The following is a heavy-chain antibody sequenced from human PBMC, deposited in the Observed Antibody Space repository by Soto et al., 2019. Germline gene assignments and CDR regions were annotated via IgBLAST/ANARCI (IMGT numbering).Heavy chain of an antibody. Sequence: QVQLQESGPGLVKPSQTLSLTCTVSGGSISTGGYYWNSIRQHPGKCLECVGYFYYSGRTYYNPSLKSRVTISVNTSKNQFSLKLSSVTAADTAVDYCARSVFPWGQGTLVTVSS. CDR1: GGSISTGGYY. V-gene: IGHV4-31*03. CDR3: ARSVFP. J-gene: IGHJ5*02. CDR2: FYYSGRT.